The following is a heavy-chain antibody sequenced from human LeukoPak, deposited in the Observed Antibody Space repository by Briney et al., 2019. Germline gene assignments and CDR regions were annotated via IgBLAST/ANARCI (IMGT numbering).Heavy chain of an antibody. V-gene: IGHV4-34*01. CDR3: ARVVFAVAGTGGWIDY. Sequence: SETLSLTCAVYGGFFSGYYWSWIRQPPGKGLEWIGEINHSGSTNYNPSLKSRVTISVDTSKNQFSLKLSSVTAADTAVYYCARVVFAVAGTGGWIDYWGQGTLVTVSS. CDR2: INHSGST. J-gene: IGHJ4*02. CDR1: GGFFSGYY. D-gene: IGHD6-19*01.